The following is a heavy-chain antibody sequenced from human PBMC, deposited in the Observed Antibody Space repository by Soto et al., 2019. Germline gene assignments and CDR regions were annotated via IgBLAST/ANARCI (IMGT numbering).Heavy chain of an antibody. J-gene: IGHJ5*02. CDR1: GDTFSNHT. CDR2: IIPILGIA. V-gene: IGHV1-69*02. D-gene: IGHD2-15*01. Sequence: ASVKVSCKASGDTFSNHTISWVRQAPGQGLEWMGSIIPILGIANYAQKFQGRVTITADESTSTACMELSSLRSEDTAVYYCARARYCSGGSCYNWFAPWGQGTLVTVTS. CDR3: ARARYCSGGSCYNWFAP.